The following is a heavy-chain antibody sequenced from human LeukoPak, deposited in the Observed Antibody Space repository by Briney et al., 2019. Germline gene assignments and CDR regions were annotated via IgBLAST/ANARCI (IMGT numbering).Heavy chain of an antibody. CDR1: GFTFSDYS. Sequence: GGSLRLSCAASGFTFSDYSMNWVRQAPGKGLEWVSYISFSVNTKYYGDSVKGRFTISRDNAKNSLYLHMDSLKAEDTAVYYCARGAYSSGWAYFDHWGQGTLVTVSS. V-gene: IGHV3-48*04. J-gene: IGHJ4*02. CDR2: ISFSVNTK. D-gene: IGHD6-19*01. CDR3: ARGAYSSGWAYFDH.